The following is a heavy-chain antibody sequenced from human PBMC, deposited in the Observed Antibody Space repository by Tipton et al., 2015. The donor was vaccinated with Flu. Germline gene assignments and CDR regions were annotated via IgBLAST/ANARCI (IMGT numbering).Heavy chain of an antibody. CDR1: GFTFSSYA. Sequence: SLRLSCTASGFTFSSYAMNWVRQAPGKGLEWVSGISGSGAATYYADSVKGRFTISRDNSKNTLYVQMNSLRVEDTAVYYCAKDHQYSSGWTSDMDVWGKGTTVTVSS. CDR2: ISGSGAAT. D-gene: IGHD6-19*01. J-gene: IGHJ6*03. V-gene: IGHV3-23*01. CDR3: AKDHQYSSGWTSDMDV.